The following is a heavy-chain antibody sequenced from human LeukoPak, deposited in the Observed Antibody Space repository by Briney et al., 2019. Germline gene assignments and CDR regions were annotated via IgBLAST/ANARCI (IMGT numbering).Heavy chain of an antibody. D-gene: IGHD3-3*01. Sequence: SVKVSCKASGGTFSSYAISWVRQAPGQGLEWMGGIIPIFGTANYAQKFQGRVTITADESTSTAYMELSSLRSEDTAVYYCARGGDWSGYFSVEAETNWFDPWGQGTLVTVSS. J-gene: IGHJ5*02. CDR3: ARGGDWSGYFSVEAETNWFDP. CDR1: GGTFSSYA. V-gene: IGHV1-69*13. CDR2: IIPIFGTA.